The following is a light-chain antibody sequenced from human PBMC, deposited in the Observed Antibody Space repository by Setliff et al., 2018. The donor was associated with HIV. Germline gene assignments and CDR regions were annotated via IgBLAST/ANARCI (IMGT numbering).Light chain of an antibody. CDR2: DVT. CDR1: SSDVGGYNY. CDR3: CSYAGSYTSLYV. Sequence: SVLTQPRSVSGSPGQSVTISCTGTSSDVGGYNYVSWYQHLPGKAPKLMIYDVTKRPSGVPDRFSGSKSGNTASLTISGLQSEDEADYYYCSYAGSYTSLYVFGTGTKV. V-gene: IGLV2-11*01. J-gene: IGLJ1*01.